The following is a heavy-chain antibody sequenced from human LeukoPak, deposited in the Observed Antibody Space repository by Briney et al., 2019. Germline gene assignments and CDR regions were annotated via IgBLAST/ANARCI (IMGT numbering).Heavy chain of an antibody. CDR3: ARGSTGDYAFHAF. V-gene: IGHV1-2*02. CDR2: INPNSGGT. J-gene: IGHJ4*02. CDR1: GYTFTGYY. Sequence: ASVKVSCKASGYTFTGYYMHWVRHAPGQGLEWMGWINPNSGGTNYAQKFQGRVTMTRDTSITTAYMELNSLRSDDAAVYYGARGSTGDYAFHAFWGQGTLVTVSS. D-gene: IGHD4-17*01.